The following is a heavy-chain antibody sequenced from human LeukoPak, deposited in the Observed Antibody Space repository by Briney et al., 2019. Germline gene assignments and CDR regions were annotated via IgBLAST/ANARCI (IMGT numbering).Heavy chain of an antibody. Sequence: GGSLRLSCAASGFTFSSYSMNWVRQAPGKGLEWVSSISSSSSYIYYADSVKGRFTISRDNAKNSLYLRMNSLRAEDTAVYYCARRQLAGDFDYWGQGTLVTVSS. CDR1: GFTFSSYS. CDR3: ARRQLAGDFDY. D-gene: IGHD6-13*01. J-gene: IGHJ4*02. CDR2: ISSSSSYI. V-gene: IGHV3-21*01.